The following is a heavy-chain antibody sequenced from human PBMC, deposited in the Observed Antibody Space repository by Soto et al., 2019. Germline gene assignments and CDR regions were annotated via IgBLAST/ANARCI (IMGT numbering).Heavy chain of an antibody. Sequence: QVQLVQSGAEVKKPGASVKVSCKASGYTFTSYGISWVRQAPGQGLEWMGWISAYNGNTNYAQKLQGRVTMTTDTXTXTXYMELRSLRSDDTAVYYCARDHSDIVVVVAATRLDYWGQGTLVTVSS. D-gene: IGHD2-15*01. J-gene: IGHJ4*02. CDR3: ARDHSDIVVVVAATRLDY. V-gene: IGHV1-18*01. CDR2: ISAYNGNT. CDR1: GYTFTSYG.